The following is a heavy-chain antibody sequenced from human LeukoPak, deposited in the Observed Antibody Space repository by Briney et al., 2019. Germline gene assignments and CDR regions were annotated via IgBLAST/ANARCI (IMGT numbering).Heavy chain of an antibody. CDR3: ARDGDYGDYAY. V-gene: IGHV4-59*01. J-gene: IGHJ4*02. CDR1: GGSISSYY. Sequence: SETLSLTCTVSGGSISSYYWSWIRQPPGKGLEWIGYIYYSGSTNYNPSLKSRVTISVDTSKNQFSLKLSSVTAADTAVYYCARDGDYGDYAYWGQGTLVTVSS. D-gene: IGHD4-17*01. CDR2: IYYSGST.